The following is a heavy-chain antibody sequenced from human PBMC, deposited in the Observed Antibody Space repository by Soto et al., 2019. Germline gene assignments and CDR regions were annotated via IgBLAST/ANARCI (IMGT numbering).Heavy chain of an antibody. Sequence: GGSLILSCAASGFTFSSYAMHWVRQAPGKGREWVAVISYDGSNKYYADSVKGRFTISRDNSKNTLYLQMNSLRAEDTAVYYCARDLGVGSSWYNHYYYGMVVWGQGTTVTVSX. J-gene: IGHJ6*02. V-gene: IGHV3-30-3*01. CDR3: ARDLGVGSSWYNHYYYGMVV. D-gene: IGHD6-13*01. CDR1: GFTFSSYA. CDR2: ISYDGSNK.